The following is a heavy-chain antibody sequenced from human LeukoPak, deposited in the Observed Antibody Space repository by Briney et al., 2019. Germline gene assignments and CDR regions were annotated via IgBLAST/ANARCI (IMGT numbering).Heavy chain of an antibody. D-gene: IGHD2-2*01. Sequence: NPSQTLSLTCAVSGGSISSGGYYWSWIRQHPGKGLEWIGYIYYSGSTYYNPSLKSRVTISVDTSKNQFSLKLSSVTAADTAVYYCARYCSSTSCRALGAFDIWGQGTMVTVSS. CDR1: GGSISSGGYY. CDR3: ARYCSSTSCRALGAFDI. J-gene: IGHJ3*02. V-gene: IGHV4-31*11. CDR2: IYYSGST.